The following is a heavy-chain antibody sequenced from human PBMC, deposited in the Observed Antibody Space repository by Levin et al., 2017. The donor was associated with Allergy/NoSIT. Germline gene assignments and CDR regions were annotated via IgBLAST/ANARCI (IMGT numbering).Heavy chain of an antibody. V-gene: IGHV3-21*01. CDR1: GFTFSSYS. Sequence: GGSLRLSCAASGFTFSSYSMNWVRQAPGKGLEWVSSISSSSSYIYYADSVKGRFTISRDNAKNSLYLQMNSLRAEDTAVYYCARAKGGRAAAGYGMDGWGQGTTVTVSS. J-gene: IGHJ6*02. CDR2: ISSSSSYI. CDR3: ARAKGGRAAAGYGMDG. D-gene: IGHD6-13*01.